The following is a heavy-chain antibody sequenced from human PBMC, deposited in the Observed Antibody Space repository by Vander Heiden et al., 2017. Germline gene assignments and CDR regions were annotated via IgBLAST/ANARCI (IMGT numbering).Heavy chain of an antibody. J-gene: IGHJ3*02. V-gene: IGHV4-59*01. CDR3: ARTAPPDDAFDI. CDR1: GGSISSYY. CDR2: FYYSGST. Sequence: QVQLQELGPGLVKPSETLSLTCTVSGGSISSYYWSWIRQSPGKGLEWIGYFYYSGSTNYNPSLKSRVTISVDTSKNQFSLKLSSVTAADTAVYYCARTAPPDDAFDIWGPGTMVTVSS.